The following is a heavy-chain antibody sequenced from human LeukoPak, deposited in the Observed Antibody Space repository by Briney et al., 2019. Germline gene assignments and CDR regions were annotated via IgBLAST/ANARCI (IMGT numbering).Heavy chain of an antibody. V-gene: IGHV3-23*01. Sequence: PGGSLRLSCSASGFTFSSYAMSRVPQAPGKGLEWGSAISGSGASTYYADSVKGRFTISRDNSKNTLYLQMNSLRAEDTAVYYCAKDITIFGVVENWFDPWGQGTLVSVSS. J-gene: IGHJ5*02. D-gene: IGHD3-3*01. CDR2: ISGSGAST. CDR1: GFTFSSYA. CDR3: AKDITIFGVVENWFDP.